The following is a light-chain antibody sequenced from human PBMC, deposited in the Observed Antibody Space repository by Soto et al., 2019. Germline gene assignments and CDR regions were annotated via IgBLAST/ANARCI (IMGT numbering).Light chain of an antibody. CDR3: QQRSNWPPIT. V-gene: IGKV3-11*01. CDR2: DAS. Sequence: EIRLWQSPATLSVTPGERATLSCRASQSVSSNLAWYQQKPGQAPRLLIYDASNRATGIPARFSGSGSGTDFTLTISSLEPEDFAVYYCQQRSNWPPITFGQRTRLEI. CDR1: QSVSSN. J-gene: IGKJ5*01.